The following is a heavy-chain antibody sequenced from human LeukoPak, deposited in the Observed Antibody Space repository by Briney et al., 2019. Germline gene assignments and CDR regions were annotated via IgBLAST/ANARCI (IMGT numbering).Heavy chain of an antibody. Sequence: SQTLSLTCTVSGVSISSGDYYWSWIRQPPGKGLEWIGYIYYSGSTHYNPSLKSRVTISVDTSKNQFSLKLSSVTAADTAVYYCARDGDYYGSGTVHWGQGTLVTVSS. CDR1: GVSISSGDYY. D-gene: IGHD3-10*01. V-gene: IGHV4-30-4*01. J-gene: IGHJ4*02. CDR2: IYYSGST. CDR3: ARDGDYYGSGTVH.